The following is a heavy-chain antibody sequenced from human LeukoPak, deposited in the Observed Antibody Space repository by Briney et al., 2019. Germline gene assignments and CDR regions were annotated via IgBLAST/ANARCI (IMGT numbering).Heavy chain of an antibody. J-gene: IGHJ3*01. V-gene: IGHV3-48*02. Sequence: GGSLRLSCAASGCTFSGYSMNWVRQAPGKGLEWVSYISSSSSTTYYADSVQGRFTISRDNAKNSLYLQMDSLRDGDTAVYYCASDSTLTHAWSGYGFDVWGQGTMVTVSS. CDR1: GCTFSGYS. CDR2: ISSSSSTT. CDR3: ASDSTLTHAWSGYGFDV. D-gene: IGHD4-17*01.